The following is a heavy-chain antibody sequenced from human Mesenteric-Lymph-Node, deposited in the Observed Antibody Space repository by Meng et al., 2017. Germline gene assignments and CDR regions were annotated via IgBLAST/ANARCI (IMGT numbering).Heavy chain of an antibody. CDR1: GFTFSSYE. Sequence: LSLTCAASGFTFSSYEMNWVRQAPGKGLEWVSYISSSGSTIYYADSVKGRFTISRDNAKNSLYLQMSSLRGEDTAIYYCARVGSGSRYYGLDVWGQGTTVTAP. CDR3: ARVGSGSRYYGLDV. D-gene: IGHD1-26*01. J-gene: IGHJ6*02. V-gene: IGHV3-48*03. CDR2: ISSSGSTI.